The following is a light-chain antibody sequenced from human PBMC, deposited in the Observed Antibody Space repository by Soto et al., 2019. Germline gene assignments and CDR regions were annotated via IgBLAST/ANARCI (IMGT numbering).Light chain of an antibody. CDR1: SSDVGGYNY. J-gene: IGLJ2*01. CDR2: EVS. Sequence: QSALTQPPSASGSPGQSVTISCTGTSSDVGGYNYVSWYQQHPGKAPKLMIYEVSKRPSGVPDRFSGCKSGNTASLTVSGLQAEEEADYYCSSYAGSNNFVVFGGGTQLTVL. CDR3: SSYAGSNNFVV. V-gene: IGLV2-8*01.